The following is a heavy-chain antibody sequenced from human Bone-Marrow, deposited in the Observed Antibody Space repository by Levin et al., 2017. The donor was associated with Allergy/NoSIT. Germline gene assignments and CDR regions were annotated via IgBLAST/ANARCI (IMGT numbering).Heavy chain of an antibody. Sequence: GGSLRLSCAASGFTFSNYAMHWVRQATGKGLDWVAVISYDGSNKFYSDSVKGRFTISRDNSKNTLYLQMNSLRAEDTALYYCARDTLSSSGWFYYFGMDVWGQGTTVTVSS. J-gene: IGHJ6*02. D-gene: IGHD6-19*01. CDR3: ARDTLSSSGWFYYFGMDV. CDR1: GFTFSNYA. V-gene: IGHV3-30-3*01. CDR2: ISYDGSNK.